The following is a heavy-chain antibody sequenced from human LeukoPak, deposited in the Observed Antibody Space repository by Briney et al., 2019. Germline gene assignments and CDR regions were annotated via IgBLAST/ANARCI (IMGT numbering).Heavy chain of an antibody. CDR1: GGSISSYY. CDR2: IYYSGST. V-gene: IGHV4-59*01. J-gene: IGHJ3*02. CDR3: ARVLAAAGSDAFDI. Sequence: SETLSLTCTVSGGSISSYYWSWIRRPPGKGLEWIGYIYYSGSTNYNPSLESRVTMSVDTSKNQFSLKLSSVTAADTAVYYCARVLAAAGSDAFDIWGQGTMVTVSS. D-gene: IGHD6-13*01.